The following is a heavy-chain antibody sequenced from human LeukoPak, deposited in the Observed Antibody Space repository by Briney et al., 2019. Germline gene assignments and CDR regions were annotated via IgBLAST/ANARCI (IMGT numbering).Heavy chain of an antibody. V-gene: IGHV3-7*01. CDR1: GFTFSSYW. CDR3: ARASLGWFDP. CDR2: IDQDGSDK. J-gene: IGHJ5*02. Sequence: GGSLRLSSAASGFTFSSYWMSWVRQASGKGLEWVASIDQDGSDKFSVGSVKGRFTISRDNARNSLYLQMSSLTSEDTAVYFCARASLGWFDPWAREPWSPSPQ. D-gene: IGHD7-27*01.